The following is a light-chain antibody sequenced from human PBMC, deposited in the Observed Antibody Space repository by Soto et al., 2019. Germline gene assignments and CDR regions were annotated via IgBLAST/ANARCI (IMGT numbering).Light chain of an antibody. V-gene: IGLV1-51*02. Sequence: QSVLTPPPSVSAAPGEKVTISCSGSSSNIGNNYVSWYQQLPGTAPKLLIYENNKRPSGIPDRFSGSKSGTSGTLGITGLRTGHEADYYCGTWDNSLSVYVFGTGTKVTDL. CDR3: GTWDNSLSVYV. CDR2: ENN. CDR1: SSNIGNNY. J-gene: IGLJ1*01.